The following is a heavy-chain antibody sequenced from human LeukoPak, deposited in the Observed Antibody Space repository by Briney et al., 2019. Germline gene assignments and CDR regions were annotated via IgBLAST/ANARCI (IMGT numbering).Heavy chain of an antibody. J-gene: IGHJ3*02. D-gene: IGHD7-27*01. V-gene: IGHV4-34*01. CDR1: GGSFSGYY. Sequence: SETLSLTCAVYGGSFSGYYWSWIRQPPGKGLEWIGEINHSGSTNYNPSLKSRVTISVYTSKNQFSLKLSSVTAADTAVYYCASCPHHLSLTGDIKGAFDIWGQGTMVTVSS. CDR3: ASCPHHLSLTGDIKGAFDI. CDR2: INHSGST.